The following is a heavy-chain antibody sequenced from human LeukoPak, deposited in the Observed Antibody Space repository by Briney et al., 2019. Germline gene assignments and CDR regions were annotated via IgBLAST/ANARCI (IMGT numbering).Heavy chain of an antibody. CDR3: AGYATPYDAFDI. Sequence: PGGSLRLSCAASGFIFSSYWMSWVRQAPGKGLEWVANIKQDGSEKYYVDSVKGRFTISRDNAKNSLYLQMNSLRAEDTAVYYCAGYATPYDAFDIWGQGTMVTVSS. CDR1: GFIFSSYW. CDR2: IKQDGSEK. D-gene: IGHD2-8*01. J-gene: IGHJ3*02. V-gene: IGHV3-7*01.